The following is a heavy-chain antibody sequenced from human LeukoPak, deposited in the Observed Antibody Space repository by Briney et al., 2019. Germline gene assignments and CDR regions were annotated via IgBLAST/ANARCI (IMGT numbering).Heavy chain of an antibody. V-gene: IGHV4-59*08. D-gene: IGHD2-15*01. Sequence: SETLSLTCTVSGGSLSSYYWSWIRQPPGKGLEWIGYIYYSGSTNYNPSLKSRVTISVDTSKNQFSLKLSSVTAADTAVYYCARQCGGSCHTGKAFDIWGQGTMVTVSS. J-gene: IGHJ3*02. CDR1: GGSLSSYY. CDR3: ARQCGGSCHTGKAFDI. CDR2: IYYSGST.